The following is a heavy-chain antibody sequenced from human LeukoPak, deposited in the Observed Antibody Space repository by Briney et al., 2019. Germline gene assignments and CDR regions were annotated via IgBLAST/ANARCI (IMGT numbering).Heavy chain of an antibody. J-gene: IGHJ4*02. D-gene: IGHD3-22*01. CDR1: GYTFTSYD. CDR3: ARSHYYDTSGYPRD. CDR2: MNPNSGNK. V-gene: IGHV1-8*01. Sequence: GASVKVSCKASGYTFTSYDINWVRQATGQGLEWMGWMNPNSGNKGYAQKFQGRVTMTRSTSISTAYMELSSLRSEDTAVYYCARSHYYDTSGYPRDWGQGTLVTVSS.